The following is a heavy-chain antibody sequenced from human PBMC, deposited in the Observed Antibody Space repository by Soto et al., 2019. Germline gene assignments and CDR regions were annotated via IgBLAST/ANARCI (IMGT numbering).Heavy chain of an antibody. CDR2: IYYSGST. V-gene: IGHV4-61*08. J-gene: IGHJ4*02. Sequence: SETLSLTCTVSGGSIRSRGYYWSWIRQPPGKGLEWIGYIYYSGSTNYNPSLKSRVTISVDTSKNQFSLKPSSVTAADTAVYYCARRLGATKLLDYWGQGTLVTVSS. D-gene: IGHD1-26*01. CDR3: ARRLGATKLLDY. CDR1: GGSIRSRGYY.